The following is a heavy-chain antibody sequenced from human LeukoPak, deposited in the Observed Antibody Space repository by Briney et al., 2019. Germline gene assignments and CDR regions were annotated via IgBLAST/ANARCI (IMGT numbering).Heavy chain of an antibody. CDR2: IYYSGST. Sequence: PSETLSLTCAVYGGSFSGYYWSWIRQPPGKGLEWIGYIYYSGSTNYNPSLKSRVTISVDTSKNQFSLKLSSVTAADTAVYYCARESFGGVIVPWGQGTLVTVSS. V-gene: IGHV4-59*01. CDR3: ARESFGGVIVP. D-gene: IGHD3-16*01. CDR1: GGSFSGYY. J-gene: IGHJ5*02.